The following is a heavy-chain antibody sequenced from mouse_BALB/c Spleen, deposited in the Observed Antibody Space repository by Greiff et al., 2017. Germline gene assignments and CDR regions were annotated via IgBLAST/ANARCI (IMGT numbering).Heavy chain of an antibody. CDR1: GYTFTSYW. Sequence: QVQLQQSGAELAKPGASVKMSCKASGYTFTSYWMHWVKQRPRQGLEWIGYINPSTGYTEYNQKFMDKATLTADKSSSTASMLLSSLTSEDSAVDYCARKGGNWERGYAIDYWGQGTSVPVPP. CDR2: INPSTGYT. D-gene: IGHD4-1*01. CDR3: ARKGGNWERGYAIDY. V-gene: IGHV1-7*01. J-gene: IGHJ4*01.